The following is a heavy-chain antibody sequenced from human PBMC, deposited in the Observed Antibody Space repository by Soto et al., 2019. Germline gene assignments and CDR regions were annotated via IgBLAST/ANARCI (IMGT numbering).Heavy chain of an antibody. CDR3: AREVSYHYDSSGLGSFDY. CDR1: GYTFTSYG. J-gene: IGHJ4*02. D-gene: IGHD3-22*01. Sequence: ASVKVSCKASGYTFTSYGISWVRQAPGQGLEWMGWVSAYNGNTNYAQKLQGRVTMTTDTSTNTAYMELRSLRSDDTAVYYCAREVSYHYDSSGLGSFDYWGQGTLVTVSS. CDR2: VSAYNGNT. V-gene: IGHV1-18*01.